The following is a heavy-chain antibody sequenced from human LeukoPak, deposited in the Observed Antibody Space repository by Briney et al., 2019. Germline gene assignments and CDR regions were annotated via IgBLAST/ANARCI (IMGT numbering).Heavy chain of an antibody. CDR1: GFTVSSNY. CDR2: IYSGGST. CDR3: ARDRSSWYSAGWFDP. V-gene: IGHV3-66*01. J-gene: IGHJ5*02. D-gene: IGHD6-13*01. Sequence: GGALRLSCAASGFTVSSNYMSWVRQAPGKGLEWVSVIYSGGSTYYADSVKGRFTISRDNSKNTLYLQMNSLRAEDTAVYYCARDRSSWYSAGWFDPWGQGTLVTVSS.